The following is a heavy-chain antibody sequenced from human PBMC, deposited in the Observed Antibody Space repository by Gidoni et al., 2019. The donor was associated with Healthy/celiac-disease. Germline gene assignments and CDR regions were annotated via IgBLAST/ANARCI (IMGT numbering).Heavy chain of an antibody. CDR2: INPNSGGT. CDR3: ARVASIVVVVAATPYFDY. J-gene: IGHJ4*02. Sequence: QVQLVQSGAEVKKPGASVKVSCKASGYTFPGYSMHWVRQAPGQGLEWMGWINPNSGGTNYAQKFQGRVTMTRDTSISTVYMELSRLRSDDTAVYYCARVASIVVVVAATPYFDYWGQGTLVTVSS. CDR1: GYTFPGYS. V-gene: IGHV1-2*02. D-gene: IGHD2-15*01.